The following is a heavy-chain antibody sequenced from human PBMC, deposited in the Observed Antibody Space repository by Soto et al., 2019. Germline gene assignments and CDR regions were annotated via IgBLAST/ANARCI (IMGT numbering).Heavy chain of an antibody. Sequence: PGGSLRLSCAASGFTFSSYGMHWVRQAPGKGLEWVAVIWYDGSNKYYADSAKGRFTVSRDNSKNSLYLQMNSLRAEDTAVYYCARDNAAATALDYWGQGTLVTVSS. J-gene: IGHJ4*02. D-gene: IGHD2-2*01. V-gene: IGHV3-33*01. CDR2: IWYDGSNK. CDR3: ARDNAAATALDY. CDR1: GFTFSSYG.